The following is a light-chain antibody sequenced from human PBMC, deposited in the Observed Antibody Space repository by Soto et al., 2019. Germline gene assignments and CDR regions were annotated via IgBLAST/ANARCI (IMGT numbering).Light chain of an antibody. CDR1: QSVGSN. V-gene: IGKV3-15*01. J-gene: IGKJ2*01. Sequence: EIILTQSPVTLSVSPGERATLSCRASQSVGSNLARYQQKPGQAPRLLIYGASTRATGVPPRFSGSGSGTEFTLTISSLQPEDFTTYYCQQSYSTPYTFGQGTKLEIK. CDR2: GAS. CDR3: QQSYSTPYT.